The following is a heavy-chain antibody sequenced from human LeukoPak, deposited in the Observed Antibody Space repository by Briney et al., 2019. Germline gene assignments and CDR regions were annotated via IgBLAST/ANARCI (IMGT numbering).Heavy chain of an antibody. Sequence: GGSLRLSCAASGFTFSSYAMSWVRQAPGKGLEWVSAISGSGGSTYYADSVKGRFTISRDNSKNTLYLQMNSLRAEDTAVYYCAKDGAYSSGWRGVYYFDYWGQGTLVTVSS. D-gene: IGHD6-19*01. V-gene: IGHV3-23*01. CDR2: ISGSGGST. J-gene: IGHJ4*02. CDR3: AKDGAYSSGWRGVYYFDY. CDR1: GFTFSSYA.